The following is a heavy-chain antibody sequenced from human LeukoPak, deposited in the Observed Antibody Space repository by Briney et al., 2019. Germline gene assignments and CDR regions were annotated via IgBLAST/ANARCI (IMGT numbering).Heavy chain of an antibody. CDR1: GFTFSTYW. D-gene: IGHD6-19*01. CDR3: ARGAEVGYSSGWYGY. Sequence: GGSLRLSCAASGFTFSTYWMHWVRQAPGKGLEYVSAISSNGGSTYYADSVKGRFTISRDNSKNTLYLQMNSLRAEDTAVYYCARGAEVGYSSGWYGYWGQGTLVTVSS. V-gene: IGHV3-64*04. J-gene: IGHJ4*02. CDR2: ISSNGGST.